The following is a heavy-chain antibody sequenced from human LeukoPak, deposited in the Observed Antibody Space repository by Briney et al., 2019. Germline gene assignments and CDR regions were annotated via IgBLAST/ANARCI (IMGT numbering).Heavy chain of an antibody. J-gene: IGHJ4*02. CDR1: GYTFTGYY. V-gene: IGHV1-2*02. Sequence: ASVKVSCKASGYTFTGYYMHWVRQAPGQGLEWMGWINPNSGGTNYAQKFRGRVTMTRDTSISTAYMELSRLRSDDTAVYYCARGDSGSPQFYFDYWGQGTLVTVSS. CDR3: ARGDSGSPQFYFDY. D-gene: IGHD6-19*01. CDR2: INPNSGGT.